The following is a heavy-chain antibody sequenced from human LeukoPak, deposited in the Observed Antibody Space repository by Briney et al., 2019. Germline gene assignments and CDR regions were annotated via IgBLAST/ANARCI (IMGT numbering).Heavy chain of an antibody. J-gene: IGHJ5*02. D-gene: IGHD3-10*01. CDR1: GFTFSDYY. CDR2: ISSSSSYT. CDR3: ARVGGVLWFGELDWFDP. Sequence: GGSLRLSCAASGFTFSDYYMSWIRQAPGKGLEWVSYISSSSSYTNYADSVKGRFTISRDNAKNSLYLQMSSLRAEDTAVYYCARVGGVLWFGELDWFDPWGQGTLVTVSS. V-gene: IGHV3-11*06.